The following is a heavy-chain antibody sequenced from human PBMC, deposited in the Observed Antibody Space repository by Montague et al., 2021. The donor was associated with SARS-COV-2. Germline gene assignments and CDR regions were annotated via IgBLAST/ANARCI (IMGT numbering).Heavy chain of an antibody. CDR3: ARAFIAAAGTTSFDY. D-gene: IGHD6-13*01. Sequence: SETLSLTCAVSGGSSKWWSWVRQPPGKGLEWIGEIYHSGSTNYNPSLKSRVTISVDTSKNQFSLKLSSVTAADTAVYYCARAFIAAAGTTSFDYWGQGTLVTVSS. V-gene: IGHV4-4*02. CDR2: IYHSGST. CDR1: GGSSKW. J-gene: IGHJ4*02.